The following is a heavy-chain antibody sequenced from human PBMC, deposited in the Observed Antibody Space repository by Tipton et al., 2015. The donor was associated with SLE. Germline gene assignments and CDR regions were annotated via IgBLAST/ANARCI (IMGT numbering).Heavy chain of an antibody. D-gene: IGHD6-13*01. Sequence: TLSLTCTVSGDSISSQYWSWIRQPAGKGLEWIGRVYTSGYIQSNPSLKTRVTMSFDTAKNHFSLNLSSVTAADTAVYYCARDRRGSSSWAFDIWGQGTLVTISS. CDR1: GDSISSQY. CDR2: VYTSGYI. V-gene: IGHV4-4*07. CDR3: ARDRRGSSSWAFDI. J-gene: IGHJ3*02.